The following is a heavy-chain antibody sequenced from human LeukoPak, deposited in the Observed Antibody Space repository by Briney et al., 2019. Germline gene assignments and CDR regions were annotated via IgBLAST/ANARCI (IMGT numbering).Heavy chain of an antibody. Sequence: SETLSLTCTVSGGSISSSYWSWIRQPPGKGLEWIGYIDYSGNTNYNPSLKSRVTISVERSKNQFSLKLSSVTAADTAVYYCARATSYGGYVDYWGQGTLVTVSS. CDR1: GGSISSSY. CDR2: IDYSGNT. D-gene: IGHD4-17*01. J-gene: IGHJ4*02. CDR3: ARATSYGGYVDY. V-gene: IGHV4-59*08.